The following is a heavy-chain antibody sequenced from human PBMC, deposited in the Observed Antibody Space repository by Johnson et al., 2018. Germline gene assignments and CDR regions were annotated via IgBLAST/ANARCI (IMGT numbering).Heavy chain of an antibody. D-gene: IGHD3-10*01. Sequence: QVQLVQSGAEVKKPGASVKVSCKASGYTFTNYDLNWVRQATGQGLEWMGWMNPNSGNTGDAQKFQGRVIMTRKTSSSTAYLELSSLRSEDMAGYFCARSYYYASGTYYYYMDVWGKGTTVAVS. CDR2: MNPNSGNT. V-gene: IGHV1-8*01. CDR3: ARSYYYASGTYYYYMDV. J-gene: IGHJ6*03. CDR1: GYTFTNYD.